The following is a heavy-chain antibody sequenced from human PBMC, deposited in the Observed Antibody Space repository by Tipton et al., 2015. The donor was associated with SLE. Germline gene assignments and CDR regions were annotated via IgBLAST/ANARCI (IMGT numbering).Heavy chain of an antibody. CDR3: ARHPALKL. CDR2: INHSGST. V-gene: IGHV4-34*01. CDR1: GGSFSGYY. Sequence: LRLSCAVYGGSFSGYYWSWIRQPPGKGLEWIGEINHSGSTNYNPSLKSRVTISVDTSKNQFSLKLSSVTAADTAVYYCARHPALKLWGQGTMVTVSS. J-gene: IGHJ3*01. D-gene: IGHD4/OR15-4a*01.